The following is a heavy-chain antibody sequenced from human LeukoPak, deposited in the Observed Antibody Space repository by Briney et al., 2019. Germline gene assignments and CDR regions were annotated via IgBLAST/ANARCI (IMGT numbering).Heavy chain of an antibody. V-gene: IGHV4-34*01. D-gene: IGHD3-10*01. CDR3: ARSDGYGLVGI. CDR2: INHSGST. J-gene: IGHJ3*02. Sequence: PSETLSLTCAVYGGSFSGYYWSWIRQPPGKGLEWIGEINHSGSTNYNLSLKSRVTISIDTSKNQFSLKLSSVTAADTAVYYCARSDGYGLVGIWGQGTMVTVSS. CDR1: GGSFSGYY.